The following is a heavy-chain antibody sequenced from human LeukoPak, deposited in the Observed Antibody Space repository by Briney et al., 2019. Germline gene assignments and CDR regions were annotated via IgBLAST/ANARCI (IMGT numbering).Heavy chain of an antibody. V-gene: IGHV3-23*01. J-gene: IGHJ2*01. CDR2: ISGSGGST. CDR3: AKDVGSSWYIWYWYFDL. Sequence: SGGSLRLSCAASGFTFSSYGTHWVRQAPGKGLEWVSAISGSGGSTYYADSVKGRFTISRDNSKNTLYLQMNSLRAEDTAVYYCAKDVGSSWYIWYWYFDLWGRGTLVTVSS. D-gene: IGHD6-13*01. CDR1: GFTFSSYG.